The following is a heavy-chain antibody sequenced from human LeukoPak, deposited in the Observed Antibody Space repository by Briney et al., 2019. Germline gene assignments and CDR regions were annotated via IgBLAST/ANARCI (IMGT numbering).Heavy chain of an antibody. Sequence: PSETLSLTCAVSGGSISSGGYSWSWIRQPPGKGLEWIGYIYHSGSTYYNPSLKSRVTISVDRSKNQFSLKLSSVTAADTAVYYCARMSMGGYFDYWGQGTLVTASS. D-gene: IGHD4/OR15-4a*01. CDR2: IYHSGST. J-gene: IGHJ4*02. CDR1: GGSISSGGYS. CDR3: ARMSMGGYFDY. V-gene: IGHV4-30-2*01.